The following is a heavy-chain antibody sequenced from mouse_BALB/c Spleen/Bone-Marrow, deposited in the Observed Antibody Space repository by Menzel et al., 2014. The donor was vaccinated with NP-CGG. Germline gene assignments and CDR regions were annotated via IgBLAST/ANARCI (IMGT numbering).Heavy chain of an antibody. CDR1: GFTFSSFG. CDR3: ARGGNWEDFDY. D-gene: IGHD4-1*01. CDR2: ISSGSSTI. Sequence: EVMLVESGGGLVQPGGSRKLSCAASGFTFSSFGMHWVRQAPERGLEWVAYISSGSSTIFYADTVKGRFTISRDNPKNALFLQMTSLRSEDTAMYYCARGGNWEDFDYGGQGTTLTGSS. V-gene: IGHV5-17*02. J-gene: IGHJ2*01.